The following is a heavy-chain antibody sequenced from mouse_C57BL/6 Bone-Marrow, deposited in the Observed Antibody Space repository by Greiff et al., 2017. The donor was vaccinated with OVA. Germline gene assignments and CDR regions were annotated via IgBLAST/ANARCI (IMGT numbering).Heavy chain of an antibody. D-gene: IGHD1-1*01. CDR1: GYSITSGYY. V-gene: IGHV3-6*01. Sequence: EVQLLESGPGLVKPSQSLSLTCSVTGYSITSGYYWNWIRQFPGNKLEWMGYISYDGSNNYNPSLKNRISITRDTSKNQFFLKLNSVTTEDTATYYCARCDYYGSSLYYYAMDYWGQGTSVTVSS. CDR3: ARCDYYGSSLYYYAMDY. J-gene: IGHJ4*01. CDR2: ISYDGSN.